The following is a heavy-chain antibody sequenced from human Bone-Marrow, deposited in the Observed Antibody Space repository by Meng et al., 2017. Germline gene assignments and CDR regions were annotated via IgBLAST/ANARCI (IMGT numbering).Heavy chain of an antibody. D-gene: IGHD2-15*01. CDR3: ARNGEWGYCSGGSCYDYYYYGMDV. V-gene: IGHV1-46*01. J-gene: IGHJ6*02. Sequence: ASVKVSCKASAYTFTRYYIHWVRQAPGQGLEWMGMINPSAGSTTYAQKFQGRVTITADKSTSTAYMELSSLRSEDTAVYYCARNGEWGYCSGGSCYDYYYYGMDVWGQGTTVTVS. CDR2: INPSAGST. CDR1: AYTFTRYY.